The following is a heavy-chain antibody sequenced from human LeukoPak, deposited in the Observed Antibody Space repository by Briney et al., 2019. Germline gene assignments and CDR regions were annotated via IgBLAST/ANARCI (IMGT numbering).Heavy chain of an antibody. Sequence: ASVKVSCKASGYTLTSYDINGVRQATGQGLEWMGWMNPNSGNTGYAQKFQDRVTMTRNTSISTAYMELSSLRSEDTAVYYCASDFAGYWGRGTLVTVSS. CDR1: GYTLTSYD. CDR2: MNPNSGNT. V-gene: IGHV1-8*01. CDR3: ASDFAGY. D-gene: IGHD2/OR15-2a*01. J-gene: IGHJ4*02.